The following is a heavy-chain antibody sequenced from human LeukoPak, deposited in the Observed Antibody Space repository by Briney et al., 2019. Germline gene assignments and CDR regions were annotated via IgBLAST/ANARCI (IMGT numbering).Heavy chain of an antibody. CDR2: IKQDGSEK. CDR3: ARVRGISDNWFDP. Sequence: CPSLSRAASGFTLSSYWMSWGCQAPRERLEWGANIKQDGSEKYYVDSVKGRFTISRDNAKNSLYLQMNSLRAEDTAVYYCARVRGISDNWFDPWGQGTLVTVSS. CDR1: GFTLSSYW. V-gene: IGHV3-7*05. D-gene: IGHD1-14*01. J-gene: IGHJ5*02.